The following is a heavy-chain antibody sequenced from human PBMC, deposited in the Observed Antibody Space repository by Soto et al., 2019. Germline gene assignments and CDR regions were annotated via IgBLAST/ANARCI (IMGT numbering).Heavy chain of an antibody. J-gene: IGHJ6*02. CDR3: ARMSLAAGLRDLYYYSGMDV. Sequence: SETLSLTCSIYGWSFSGYYWSWIRQPPGKGLEWIGEINHSGNTNYNPSLKSRVTISVDTSNNQFSLKLNSVTAADTAVYYCARMSLAAGLRDLYYYSGMDVWGQGTTVTVS. D-gene: IGHD6-13*01. CDR2: INHSGNT. V-gene: IGHV4-34*01. CDR1: GWSFSGYY.